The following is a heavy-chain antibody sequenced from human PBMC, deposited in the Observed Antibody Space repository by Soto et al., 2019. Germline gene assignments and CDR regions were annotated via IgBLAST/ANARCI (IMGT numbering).Heavy chain of an antibody. D-gene: IGHD3-9*01. CDR3: ARENYDILTGYYREFDY. V-gene: IGHV4-59*01. CDR2: IYYSGST. J-gene: IGHJ4*02. CDR1: GGSISSYY. Sequence: SETLSLTCTVSGGSISSYYWSWIRQPPGKGLEWIGYIYYSGSTNYNPSLKSRVTISVDTSKNQFSLKLSSVTAADTAEYYCARENYDILTGYYREFDYWGQGTLVTVSS.